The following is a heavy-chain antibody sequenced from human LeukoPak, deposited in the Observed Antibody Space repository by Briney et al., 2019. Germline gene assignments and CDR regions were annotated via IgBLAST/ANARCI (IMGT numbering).Heavy chain of an antibody. D-gene: IGHD6-19*01. CDR3: ARAVAGKHDY. J-gene: IGHJ4*02. CDR1: GFTFSSYA. V-gene: IGHV3-30*04. Sequence: PGGSLRLSCAASGFTFSSYAMHWVRQAPGKGLEWVAVISYDGSNKYYADSVKGRFTISRDNSKNTLYLQMNSLRAEDTAVYYCARAVAGKHDYWGQGTLVTFSS. CDR2: ISYDGSNK.